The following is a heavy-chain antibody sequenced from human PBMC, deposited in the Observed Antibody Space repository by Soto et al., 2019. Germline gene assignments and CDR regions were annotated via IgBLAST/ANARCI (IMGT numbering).Heavy chain of an antibody. CDR2: ISVSGAT. Sequence: EVQLSESGGGLVQPGGSLTLSCAASGFTFSSYAMSWARQAPGKGLEWVSSISVSGATHYADSVKGRFTISRDNSKNSLYLQMNSLRAEDTALYSCAKNYFFDSWAQGTLVTVSS. CDR1: GFTFSSYA. V-gene: IGHV3-23*01. CDR3: AKNYFFDS. J-gene: IGHJ4*02.